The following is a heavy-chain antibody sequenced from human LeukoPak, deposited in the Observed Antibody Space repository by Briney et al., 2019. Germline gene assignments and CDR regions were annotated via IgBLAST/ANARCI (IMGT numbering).Heavy chain of an antibody. Sequence: GGSLRLSCAASGFTFSSYWMHWVRQAPGKGLVWVSRINSDGSSTSYADSVKGRFTISRDNAKNTPYLQMNSLRAEDTAVYYCARGGYSYGSYYYMDVWGKGTTVTVSS. CDR3: ARGGYSYGSYYYMDV. D-gene: IGHD5-18*01. J-gene: IGHJ6*03. V-gene: IGHV3-74*01. CDR1: GFTFSSYW. CDR2: INSDGSST.